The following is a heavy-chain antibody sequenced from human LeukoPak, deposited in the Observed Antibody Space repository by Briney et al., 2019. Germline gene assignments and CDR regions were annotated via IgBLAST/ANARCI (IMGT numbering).Heavy chain of an antibody. CDR2: IYHNGRT. V-gene: IGHV4-38-2*01. CDR3: ATNYGSGSYYLFDY. Sequence: PSETLSLTCGVSGYSISSGYYWGWIRQPPGKGLEWIGTIYHNGRTYYNPSLKSRVTISLDTSKNQFSLRLSSVTAADTAVYYCATNYGSGSYYLFDYWGQGTLVTVAS. D-gene: IGHD3-10*01. CDR1: GYSISSGYY. J-gene: IGHJ4*02.